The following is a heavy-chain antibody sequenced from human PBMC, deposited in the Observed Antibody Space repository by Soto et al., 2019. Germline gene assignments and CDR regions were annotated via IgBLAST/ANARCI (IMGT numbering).Heavy chain of an antibody. CDR2: AYYSGST. D-gene: IGHD1-26*01. V-gene: IGHV4-59*01. Sequence: QEQLQESGPGLVKPSETLSLTCNVSGGTISNYYWSWIRQPPGKGLEWIGYAYYSGSTNYNPSLKSRVTISVDSSKNQVSLKVSSVTAADTAVYYCARGSRLGAIVYWYLNLWGRGTLVTVSS. CDR3: ARGSRLGAIVYWYLNL. CDR1: GGTISNYY. J-gene: IGHJ2*01.